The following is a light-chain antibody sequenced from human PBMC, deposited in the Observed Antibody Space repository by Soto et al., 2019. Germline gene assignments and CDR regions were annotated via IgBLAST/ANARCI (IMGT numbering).Light chain of an antibody. CDR3: QQYYDTPRP. CDR1: QSVLYSSNNKNY. J-gene: IGKJ1*01. V-gene: IGKV4-1*01. CDR2: WAS. Sequence: DIVMTQSPDSLAASLGERATINCKSSQSVLYSSNNKNYLAWYQQKPGQPPKLLIYWASTRESGVPDRFSGSGSGTDFTLTISSLQAEDVAVYYCQQYYDTPRPFGQGTKVEIK.